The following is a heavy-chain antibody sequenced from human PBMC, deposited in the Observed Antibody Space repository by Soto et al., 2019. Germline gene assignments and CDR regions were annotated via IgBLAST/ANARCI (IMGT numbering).Heavy chain of an antibody. D-gene: IGHD6-6*01. V-gene: IGHV3-11*01. CDR1: GFPFSDHY. CDR3: AREGIIEYSSSSPPFDY. CDR2: VSPSGTNV. J-gene: IGHJ4*02. Sequence: GGSLRLSCLGSGFPFSDHYMAWIRQAPGKGLEWLSYVSPSGTNVYYAESLKGRISVSRDNADNSLFLQLNAVRAGDTGIYFCAREGIIEYSSSSPPFDYWGQGTPVTVSS.